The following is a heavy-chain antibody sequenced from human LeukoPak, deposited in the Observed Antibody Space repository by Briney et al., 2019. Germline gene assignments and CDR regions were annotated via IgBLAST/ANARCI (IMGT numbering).Heavy chain of an antibody. V-gene: IGHV4-39*07. D-gene: IGHD2-8*01. CDR2: IFYSGST. CDR3: AKFNGLCLKGN. Sequence: PSETLSLTCTVSSGSISTSNYYWGWVRQPPGKALEWIGNIFYSGSTYYSPSLKSRVTISLDTSRNQFSLKLNSVTAADTAVYYLAKFNGLCLKGNRGQGKMV. CDR1: SGSISTSNYY. J-gene: IGHJ3*01.